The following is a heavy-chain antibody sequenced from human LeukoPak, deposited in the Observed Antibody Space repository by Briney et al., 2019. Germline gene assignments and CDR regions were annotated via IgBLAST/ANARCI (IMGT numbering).Heavy chain of an antibody. CDR3: AVITIFGVVSAFDY. CDR2: INPDSGGT. V-gene: IGHV1-2*06. J-gene: IGHJ4*02. CDR1: GCTFTGYY. D-gene: IGHD3-3*01. Sequence: ASVKVSCKASGCTFTGYYMHWVRQAPGQGLEWMGRINPDSGGTNYAQKFQGRVTMTRDTSISTAYMELSRLRSDDTAVYYCAVITIFGVVSAFDYWGQGTLVTVSS.